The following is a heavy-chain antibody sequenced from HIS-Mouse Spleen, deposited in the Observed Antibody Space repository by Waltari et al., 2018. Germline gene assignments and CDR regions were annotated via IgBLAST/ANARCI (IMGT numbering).Heavy chain of an antibody. Sequence: QLQLQESGPGLVKPSETLSLTCTVSGGSISSSSYYCGWIRQPPGKGLEWIGSIYYSGSTYYNPSLKSRVTISVDTSKNQFSLKLSSVTAADTAVYYCARDRELYFDYWGQGTLVTVSS. D-gene: IGHD1-26*01. V-gene: IGHV4-39*07. J-gene: IGHJ4*02. CDR1: GGSISSSSYY. CDR3: ARDRELYFDY. CDR2: IYYSGST.